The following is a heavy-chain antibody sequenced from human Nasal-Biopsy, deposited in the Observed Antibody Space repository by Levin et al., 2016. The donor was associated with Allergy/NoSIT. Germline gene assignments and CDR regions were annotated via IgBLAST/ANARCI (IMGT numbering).Heavy chain of an antibody. CDR1: GLYFTTFW. CDR3: TQMGY. Sequence: GESLKISCAASGLYFTTFWMHWVRQAPGKGLMSVARININGSITTYADSVKGRFTISRDNAKETLYLEMNNLRVEDTAMYYCTQMGYWGQGTLVTVSP. D-gene: IGHD2-15*01. J-gene: IGHJ1*01. CDR2: ININGSIT. V-gene: IGHV3-74*01.